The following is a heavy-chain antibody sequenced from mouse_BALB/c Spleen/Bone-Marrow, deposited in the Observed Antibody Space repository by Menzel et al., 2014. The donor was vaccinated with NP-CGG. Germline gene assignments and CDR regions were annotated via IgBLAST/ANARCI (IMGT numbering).Heavy chain of an antibody. Sequence: EVKLVESGGGLVKPGGSLKLSCAASGFAFSSYDMSWVRQTPEKRLEWVAYISSGGGSTYYPDTVKGRFTISRDTAKNTLYLQISSLKSEDAAMYYCTRLTTVVAPYAMDYWGQGTSVTVSS. CDR3: TRLTTVVAPYAMDY. CDR2: ISSGGGST. D-gene: IGHD1-1*01. V-gene: IGHV5-12-1*01. CDR1: GFAFSSYD. J-gene: IGHJ4*01.